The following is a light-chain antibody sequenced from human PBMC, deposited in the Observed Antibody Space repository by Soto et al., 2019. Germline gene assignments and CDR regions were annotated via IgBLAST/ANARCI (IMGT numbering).Light chain of an antibody. CDR2: GAS. CDR1: QSVAND. Sequence: EIVMTQSPVTLSLSPGDRATLSCRASQSVANDLAWFQQRPGQAPRLLVSGASATATGIPARFSGSGSGTEFTLTISSLQSEDFAVYYCQQYNAWPRTFGQGTKVEIK. CDR3: QQYNAWPRT. J-gene: IGKJ1*01. V-gene: IGKV3-15*01.